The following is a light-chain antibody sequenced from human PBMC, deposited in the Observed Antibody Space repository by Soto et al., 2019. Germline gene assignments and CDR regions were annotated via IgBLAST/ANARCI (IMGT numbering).Light chain of an antibody. CDR3: HQYGGSSWT. CDR1: QTIGTY. J-gene: IGKJ1*01. Sequence: EIVLTQSPDTLSLSPGDRATLSCRASQTIGTYLAWYQQKPGRTPRLLIFGASIRATGIPDRFIGSGSETDFTLSISXLEPEDFAVYYCHQYGGSSWTFGPGTKV. V-gene: IGKV3-20*01. CDR2: GAS.